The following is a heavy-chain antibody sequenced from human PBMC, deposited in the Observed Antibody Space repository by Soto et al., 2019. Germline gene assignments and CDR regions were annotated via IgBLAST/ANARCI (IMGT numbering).Heavy chain of an antibody. CDR1: GFTFSSYA. D-gene: IGHD1-1*01. V-gene: IGHV3-23*01. Sequence: PVGSLRLSCAASGFTFSSYAMSWVRQAPGKGLEWVSAISGSGGSTYYADSVKGRFTISRDNSKNTLYLQMNSLRAEDTAVYYCAKDLVPRTGASQVGWFDPWGQGTLVTVSS. CDR3: AKDLVPRTGASQVGWFDP. CDR2: ISGSGGST. J-gene: IGHJ5*02.